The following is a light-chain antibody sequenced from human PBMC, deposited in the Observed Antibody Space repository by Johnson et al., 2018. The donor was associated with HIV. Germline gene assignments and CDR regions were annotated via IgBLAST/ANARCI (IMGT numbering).Light chain of an antibody. J-gene: IGLJ1*01. CDR1: SSDIGNNY. Sequence: QLVLTQPPPVSAAPGQKVTISCSGSSSDIGNNYVSWYQQVTGTAPKLLIYDNDKRPSGIPDRFFGSKSGTSATLDITGLQTGDEGDYYCGAWDSSLNAYVFGAGTKVTVL. V-gene: IGLV1-51*01. CDR3: GAWDSSLNAYV. CDR2: DND.